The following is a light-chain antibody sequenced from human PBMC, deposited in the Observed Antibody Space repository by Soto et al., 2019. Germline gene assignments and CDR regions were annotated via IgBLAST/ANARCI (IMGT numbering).Light chain of an antibody. CDR3: QQYNNWPPWT. Sequence: IVMAQSPATLSVSPGERAALCSRASQSVSSNLAWYQQKPGQAPRLLIYGASTRATGIPARFSGSGSGTEFTLTISSLQSEDFAVYYCQQYNNWPPWTFGQGTKVDI. CDR2: GAS. J-gene: IGKJ1*01. CDR1: QSVSSN. V-gene: IGKV3-15*01.